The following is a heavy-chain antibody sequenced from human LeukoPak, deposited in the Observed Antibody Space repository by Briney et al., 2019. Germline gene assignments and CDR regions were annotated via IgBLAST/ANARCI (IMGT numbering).Heavy chain of an antibody. J-gene: IGHJ4*02. Sequence: HPGGSLRLSCAASGFTFSSYAMSWVRQAPGKGLEWVSAISGSGGSTYYADSVKGRFTISRDNSKNTLYLQMNSLRAEDTAVYYCAKDGWQQLIMGRFDYWGQGTLVTVSS. CDR2: ISGSGGST. CDR1: GFTFSSYA. V-gene: IGHV3-23*01. CDR3: AKDGWQQLIMGRFDY. D-gene: IGHD6-13*01.